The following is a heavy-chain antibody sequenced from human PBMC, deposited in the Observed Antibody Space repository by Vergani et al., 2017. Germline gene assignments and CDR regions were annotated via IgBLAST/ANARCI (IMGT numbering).Heavy chain of an antibody. V-gene: IGHV1-69-2*01. CDR1: GYTFTDHY. D-gene: IGHD4-17*01. Sequence: EIQLVQSGAEVKKPWATMKISCKVSGYTFTDHYMHWVKQAPGKGLECMGLVDPEDGETISAEKFKGRVTIAADTSTDTAHLELSSLRSEDTAVYYCATPQTVTTGGMEVWGQGTTVIVSS. CDR3: ATPQTVTTGGMEV. CDR2: VDPEDGET. J-gene: IGHJ6*02.